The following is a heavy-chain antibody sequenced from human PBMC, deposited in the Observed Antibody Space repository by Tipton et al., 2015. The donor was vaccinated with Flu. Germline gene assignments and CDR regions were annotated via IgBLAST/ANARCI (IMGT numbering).Heavy chain of an antibody. Sequence: LRLSCTVSGGSIISGRYFWSWIRQPAGKGLEWIGRVFPGETLDYNPSFRSRVTILVYTSKNQFSLNLTSVTAADTAVYYCAREPSGWRPFDIWGQGTTATVAS. V-gene: IGHV4-61*02. D-gene: IGHD3-10*01. J-gene: IGHJ3*02. CDR2: VFPGETL. CDR3: AREPSGWRPFDI. CDR1: GGSIISGRYF.